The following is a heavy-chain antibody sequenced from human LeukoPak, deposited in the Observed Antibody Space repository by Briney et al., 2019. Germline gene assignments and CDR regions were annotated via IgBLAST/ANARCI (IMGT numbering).Heavy chain of an antibody. V-gene: IGHV1-8*01. CDR3: ARGGLRAGTGGFDP. CDR1: GYTFTTYD. Sequence: APVKVSSKASGYTFTTYDIDWVRQAPGPGLEWMGWMTPNSGNTGYAQKFQGRVTMTRNTSISTAYMELSSLRSDDTAVYYCARGGLRAGTGGFDPWGQGTLVTVSS. D-gene: IGHD6-13*01. J-gene: IGHJ5*02. CDR2: MTPNSGNT.